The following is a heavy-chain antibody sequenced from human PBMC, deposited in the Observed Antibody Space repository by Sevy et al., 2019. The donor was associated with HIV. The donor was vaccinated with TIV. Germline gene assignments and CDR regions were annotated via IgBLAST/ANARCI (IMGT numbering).Heavy chain of an antibody. CDR1: GYTFSSYY. CDR2: INPSGGST. Sequence: ASVKVSCKASGYTFSSYYMHWVRQAPGQGLEWMGIINPSGGSTSYAQKFQGRVTMTRDTSTGTVYMGLRSLRSEDTAIYYCARDLTIFGVIPDYWGQGTLVTVSS. D-gene: IGHD3-3*01. J-gene: IGHJ4*02. V-gene: IGHV1-46*01. CDR3: ARDLTIFGVIPDY.